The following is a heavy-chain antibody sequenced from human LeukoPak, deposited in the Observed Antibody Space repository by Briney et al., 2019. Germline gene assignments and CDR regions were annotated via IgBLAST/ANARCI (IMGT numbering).Heavy chain of an antibody. V-gene: IGHV3-53*01. CDR1: GFTVITND. CDR2: LYSDGNT. CDR3: ARGVEPLAANTLAY. Sequence: GGSLRLSCAAAGFTVITNDMTWVRQAPGKGLEWVSVLYSDGNTKYADSVQGRFTISRDNSKNTLYLEMNSLSPDATAVYSCARGVEPLAANTLAYWGQGTLVTVSS. J-gene: IGHJ4*02. D-gene: IGHD1-14*01.